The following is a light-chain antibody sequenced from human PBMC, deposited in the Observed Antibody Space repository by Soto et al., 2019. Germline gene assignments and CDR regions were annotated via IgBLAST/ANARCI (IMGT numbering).Light chain of an antibody. J-gene: IGKJ4*01. V-gene: IGKV3-15*01. Sequence: EIVMTQSPAPLSVSPGERATLSCRASQSISTFLAWYQQKPGQAPRLLIYGASTRATGIPARFSGSGSGTDFTLIIGILEPEDFAVYYCQQYGRSPLTFGGGTKVDIK. CDR3: QQYGRSPLT. CDR2: GAS. CDR1: QSISTF.